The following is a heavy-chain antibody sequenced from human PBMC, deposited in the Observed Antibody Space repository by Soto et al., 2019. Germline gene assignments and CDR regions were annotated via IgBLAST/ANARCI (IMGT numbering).Heavy chain of an antibody. J-gene: IGHJ6*03. CDR1: GFTFSDYY. Sequence: GGSLRLSCAASGFTFSDYYMSWIRQAPGKGLEWVSYISSSGSTIYYADSVKGRFTSSRDNAKNSLYLQMNSLRAEGTAVYYCARGCSGGSCLRYYYYYYMDVWGKGTTVTVSS. V-gene: IGHV3-11*01. D-gene: IGHD2-15*01. CDR2: ISSSGSTI. CDR3: ARGCSGGSCLRYYYYYYMDV.